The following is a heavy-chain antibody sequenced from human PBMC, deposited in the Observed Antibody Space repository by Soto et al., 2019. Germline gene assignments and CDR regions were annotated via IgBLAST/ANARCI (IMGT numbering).Heavy chain of an antibody. Sequence: PSETLSLTCAVYGGSFSGYYWSWIRQPPGKGLEWIGEINHSGSTNYNPSLKSRVTISVDTSKNQFSLKLSSVTAADTAVYYCARARVGITMVRGVTPYYYYGMDVWGQGTTVTVSS. V-gene: IGHV4-34*01. J-gene: IGHJ6*02. CDR3: ARARVGITMVRGVTPYYYYGMDV. CDR2: INHSGST. D-gene: IGHD3-10*01. CDR1: GGSFSGYY.